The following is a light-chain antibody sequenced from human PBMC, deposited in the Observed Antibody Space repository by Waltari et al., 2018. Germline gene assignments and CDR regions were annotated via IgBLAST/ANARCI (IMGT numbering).Light chain of an antibody. J-gene: IGKJ2*01. Sequence: DIQMTQSPSSLSASVGDRVTITCRAGQGISNSLAWFQQKPGKAPKSLIYGASSLQSGVPSKFSGSGSGTDFTLTISSVEPEDIAIYYCQQRNTWPPYTFGQGTKLELK. CDR1: QGISNS. CDR3: QQRNTWPPYT. V-gene: IGKV1-16*02. CDR2: GAS.